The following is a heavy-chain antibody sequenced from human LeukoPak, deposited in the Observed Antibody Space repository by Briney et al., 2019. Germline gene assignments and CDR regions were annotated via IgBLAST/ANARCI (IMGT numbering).Heavy chain of an antibody. Sequence: SETLSLTCTVSGGSISSHYWSWIRQPPGKGLEWIAYIYYSGSTNYNPSLKSRVTISVDTSKKQFSLKLSSVTAADTAVYHCARRVAVAGRDSYGMDVWGQGTTVTVSS. D-gene: IGHD6-19*01. CDR2: IYYSGST. CDR3: ARRVAVAGRDSYGMDV. J-gene: IGHJ6*02. V-gene: IGHV4-59*08. CDR1: GGSISSHY.